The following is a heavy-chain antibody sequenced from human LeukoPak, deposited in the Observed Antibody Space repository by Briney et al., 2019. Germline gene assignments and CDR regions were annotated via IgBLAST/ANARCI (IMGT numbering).Heavy chain of an antibody. CDR2: ISPSGSST. J-gene: IGHJ4*02. Sequence: SGGSLRFSCAASGFSFSSYAMNWVRQAPGKGLEWVSGISPSGSSTNYADPVQGRFTVSRDNSKDMLYLQMNSLRAEDTAMYYCAKDWNYDSRGLNYFDYWGQGALVTVSS. CDR1: GFSFSSYA. CDR3: AKDWNYDSRGLNYFDY. V-gene: IGHV3-23*01. D-gene: IGHD3-22*01.